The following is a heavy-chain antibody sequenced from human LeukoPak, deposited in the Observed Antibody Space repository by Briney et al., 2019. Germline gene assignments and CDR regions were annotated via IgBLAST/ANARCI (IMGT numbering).Heavy chain of an antibody. D-gene: IGHD1-1*01. CDR2: ISSSSSYI. Sequence: GGSLRLSCAASGFTFSSYSMNWVRQAPGKGLEWVSSISSSSSYIYYTDSVKGRFTISRDNAKNSLYLQMNSLRAEDTAVYYCARVEQLGDFDYWGQGTLVTVSS. CDR3: ARVEQLGDFDY. CDR1: GFTFSSYS. J-gene: IGHJ4*02. V-gene: IGHV3-21*01.